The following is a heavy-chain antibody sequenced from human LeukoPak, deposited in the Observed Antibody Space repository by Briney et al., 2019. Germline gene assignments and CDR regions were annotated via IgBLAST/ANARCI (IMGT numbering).Heavy chain of an antibody. CDR3: ARSGREATEIDY. J-gene: IGHJ4*02. CDR1: GFTFSDYF. Sequence: GGSLRLSCAASGFTFSDYFMSWVRQAPGKGQEWLSYINGRGTYIDYAESLKGRITISRDNAQNSLYLQMNSLRVEDTAVYYCARSGREATEIDYWGQGTLVTVSS. V-gene: IGHV3-11*06. D-gene: IGHD1-1*01. CDR2: INGRGTYI.